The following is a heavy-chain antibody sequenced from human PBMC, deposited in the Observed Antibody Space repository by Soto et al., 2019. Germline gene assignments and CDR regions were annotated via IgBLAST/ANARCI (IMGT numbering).Heavy chain of an antibody. CDR3: AAYSGSFYYGMDV. CDR1: GYSFTSYW. J-gene: IGHJ6*02. D-gene: IGHD1-26*01. Sequence: PGESLKISCKASGYSFTSYWIGWVRQMPGKGLEWMGITYPGDSDTRYSPSFQGQVTISADKSISTAYLQWSSLKASDTAMYYCAAYSGSFYYGMDVWGQGTTVTSP. CDR2: TYPGDSDT. V-gene: IGHV5-51*01.